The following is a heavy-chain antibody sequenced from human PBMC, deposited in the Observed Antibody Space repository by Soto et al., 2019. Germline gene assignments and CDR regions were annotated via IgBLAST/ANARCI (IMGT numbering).Heavy chain of an antibody. J-gene: IGHJ4*02. V-gene: IGHV4-30-4*01. Sequence: TVSLTFTVSGGSISSGDYYWMWIRQPPGKGLEWIGYIYYSGSTYYNPSLKSRVTISVDTSKNQFSLKLSSVTAADTAVYYCAREGEGYFDYWGQGTLVTVSS. CDR1: GGSISSGDYY. CDR3: AREGEGYFDY. CDR2: IYYSGST.